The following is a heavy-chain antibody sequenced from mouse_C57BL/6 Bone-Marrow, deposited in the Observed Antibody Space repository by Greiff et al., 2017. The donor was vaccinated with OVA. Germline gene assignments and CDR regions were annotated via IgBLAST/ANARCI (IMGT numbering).Heavy chain of an antibody. CDR2: ISSGGSYT. Sequence: DVKLVESGGDLVKPGGSLKLSCAASGFTFSSYGMSWVRQTPDKRLEWVATISSGGSYTYYPDSVKGRFTISRDNAKNTLYLQTRRLKSEETAMYYCARRDGYYWFAYWGQGTLVTVSA. CDR3: ARRDGYYWFAY. J-gene: IGHJ3*01. D-gene: IGHD2-3*01. V-gene: IGHV5-6*02. CDR1: GFTFSSYG.